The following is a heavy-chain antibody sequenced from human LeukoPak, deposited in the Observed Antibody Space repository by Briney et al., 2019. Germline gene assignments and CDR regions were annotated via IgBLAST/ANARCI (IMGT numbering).Heavy chain of an antibody. V-gene: IGHV1-69*01. CDR1: GGTFSSYA. Sequence: SVKVSCKASGGTFSSYAISWVRQAPGQGLEWMGGIIPIFGTANYAQKFQGRVTITADESTSTAYMELSSLRSEDTAVYYCASYYHDSSSPFDYWGQGTLVTVSS. CDR3: ASYYHDSSSPFDY. D-gene: IGHD6-6*01. J-gene: IGHJ4*02. CDR2: IIPIFGTA.